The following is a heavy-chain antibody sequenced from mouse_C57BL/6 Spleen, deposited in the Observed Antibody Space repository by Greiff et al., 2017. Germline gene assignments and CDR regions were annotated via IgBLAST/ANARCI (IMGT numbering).Heavy chain of an antibody. Sequence: QVQLKQSGPGLVQPSQSLSITCTVSGFSLTSYGVHWVRQSPGKGLEWLGVIWRGGSTDYNAAFMSRLSSTKDNSKSQVFLKMNSLQADDTAIYYGAKPYYSQKVYWYVEVWGTGTTVTVSS. CDR3: AKPYYSQKVYWYVEV. J-gene: IGHJ1*03. D-gene: IGHD2-12*01. CDR1: GFSLTSYG. V-gene: IGHV2-5*01. CDR2: IWRGGST.